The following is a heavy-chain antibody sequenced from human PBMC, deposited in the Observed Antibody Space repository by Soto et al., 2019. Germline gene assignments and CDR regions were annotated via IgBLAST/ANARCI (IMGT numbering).Heavy chain of an antibody. Sequence: QVLLVQSGAEVRKPGSSVNVSCKASGGTFNSYAISWVRQAPGQGLEWMGGIIPDFCTGNSAQKFRGRVSIIADASTTTVYMGLSGLTSEDTAVYYCARERGGYNRGDFEFWGQGTQVTVSS. J-gene: IGHJ4*02. CDR2: IIPDFCTG. V-gene: IGHV1-69*01. D-gene: IGHD1-26*01. CDR1: GGTFNSYA. CDR3: ARERGGYNRGDFEF.